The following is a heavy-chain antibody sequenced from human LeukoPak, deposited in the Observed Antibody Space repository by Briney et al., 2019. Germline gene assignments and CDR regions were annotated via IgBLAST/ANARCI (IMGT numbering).Heavy chain of an antibody. Sequence: SQTLSLTCVISGDRVSSNIAAGNCIRQSPSRGLERLGSTYYRSKWYNDYAVSVKSRITINPDTSKTQFSLQLNSVTPDDTAVYYCARDGSQPLNFDYWGQGNLVTVSS. CDR2: TYYRSKWYN. CDR1: GDRVSSNIAA. D-gene: IGHD2-2*01. J-gene: IGHJ4*02. V-gene: IGHV6-1*01. CDR3: ARDGSQPLNFDY.